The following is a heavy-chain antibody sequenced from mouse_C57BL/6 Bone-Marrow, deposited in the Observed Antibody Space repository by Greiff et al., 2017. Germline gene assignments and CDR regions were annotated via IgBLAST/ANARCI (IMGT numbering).Heavy chain of an antibody. CDR1: GFTFSDYY. Sequence: EVKLVESGGGLVQPGGSLKLSCAASGFTFSDYYMYWVRQTPEKRLEWVAYISNGGGSTYYPDTVKGRFTISRDNAKNTLYLQMRRLKSEDTAMYYCARRGDFDVWGTGTTVTVSS. J-gene: IGHJ1*03. V-gene: IGHV5-12*01. CDR2: ISNGGGST. CDR3: ARRGDFDV.